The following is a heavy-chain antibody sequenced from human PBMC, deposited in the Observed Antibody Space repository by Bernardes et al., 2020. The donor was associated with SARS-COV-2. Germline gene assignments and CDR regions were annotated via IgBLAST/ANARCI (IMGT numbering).Heavy chain of an antibody. CDR1: GFTFSTYT. D-gene: IGHD3-10*01. CDR2: ISDTGGRT. J-gene: IGHJ3*01. CDR3: ARDRGRDPGDAFGL. Sequence: GGSLRLSCAASGFTFSTYTMNWVRQAPGKGLEWVAAISDTGGRTYYADSVKARFTISRDNSQNTLFLEMNSLRAEDTATYFCARDRGRDPGDAFGLWGHGTLVTVSS. V-gene: IGHV3-23*01.